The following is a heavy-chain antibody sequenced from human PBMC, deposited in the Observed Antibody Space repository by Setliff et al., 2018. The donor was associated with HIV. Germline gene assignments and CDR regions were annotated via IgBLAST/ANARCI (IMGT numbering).Heavy chain of an antibody. CDR2: LTVGGGT. J-gene: IGHJ4*02. CDR1: GFSFNNFA. V-gene: IGHV3-23*01. Sequence: GGSLRLSCAASGFSFNNFAMSWVRQAPGKGLEWVSTLTVGGGTVYAESVRGRFTLSRDNSGNTLYLQMTSLRAEDTAIYYCAKAWGSGYPSFESALMFDVWGQGTLVTVSS. D-gene: IGHD3-3*01. CDR3: AKAWGSGYPSFESALMFDV.